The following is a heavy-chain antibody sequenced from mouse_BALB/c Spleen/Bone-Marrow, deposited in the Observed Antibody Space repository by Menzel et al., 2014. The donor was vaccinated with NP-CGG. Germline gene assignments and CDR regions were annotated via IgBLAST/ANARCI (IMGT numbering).Heavy chain of an antibody. J-gene: IGHJ3*01. CDR2: TSSGGSYT. CDR1: GFTFSSYT. D-gene: IGHD2-4*01. Sequence: VKLVESGGGLVKPGGSLKLSCAASGFTFSSYTMSWVRQTPEKRLEWVATTSSGGSYTYYPDSVKGQFTISRDNAKNTLYLQMSSLKSEDTAMYYCTRDDYDGAWFAYWGQGTLVTVSA. CDR3: TRDDYDGAWFAY. V-gene: IGHV5-6-4*01.